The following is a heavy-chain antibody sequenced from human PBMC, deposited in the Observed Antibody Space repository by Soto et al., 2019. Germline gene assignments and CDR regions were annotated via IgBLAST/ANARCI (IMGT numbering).Heavy chain of an antibody. Sequence: ASVKVSCKASGYTFTSYDINWVRQATGQGLEWMGWMNPNSGKTGYAQKFQGRVTMTRDTSTSTAYMELSSLRSEDTAVYYCARMYWARQSGYWFDPWGQGTLVTVSS. CDR3: ARMYWARQSGYWFDP. J-gene: IGHJ5*02. CDR2: MNPNSGKT. D-gene: IGHD2-15*01. CDR1: GYTFTSYD. V-gene: IGHV1-8*01.